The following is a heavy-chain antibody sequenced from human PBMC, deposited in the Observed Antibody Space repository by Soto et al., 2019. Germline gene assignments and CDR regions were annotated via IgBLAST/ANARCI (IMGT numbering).Heavy chain of an antibody. CDR1: GYSFTSYW. CDR2: IYPGDSDT. D-gene: IGHD3-10*01. V-gene: IGHV5-51*01. Sequence: ESLKISRKCSGYSFTSYWIGWVLQMPGKGLEWMGIIYPGDSDTRCSPSFQGQVTISADKSISTAYLQWSSLKASDTAMYYCARSGGENYYYYGMDVWGQGTTVTVSS. CDR3: ARSGGENYYYYGMDV. J-gene: IGHJ6*02.